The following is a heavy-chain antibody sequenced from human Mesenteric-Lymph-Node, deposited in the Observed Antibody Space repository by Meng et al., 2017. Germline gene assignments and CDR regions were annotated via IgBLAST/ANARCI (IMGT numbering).Heavy chain of an antibody. D-gene: IGHD3-10*01. CDR2: IKEDGSDK. Sequence: GESLKISCAASGFTFSSYAMTWVRQAPGKGLEWVANIKEDGSDKYYIDSVKGRLTVSRDNAKNSLYLQMNSLRAEDTAVYYCATTRSRPFGELYNYWGQGTLVTVSS. CDR1: GFTFSSYA. CDR3: ATTRSRPFGELYNY. V-gene: IGHV3-7*01. J-gene: IGHJ4*02.